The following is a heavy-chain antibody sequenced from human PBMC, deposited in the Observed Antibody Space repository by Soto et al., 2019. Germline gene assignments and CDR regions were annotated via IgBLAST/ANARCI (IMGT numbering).Heavy chain of an antibody. D-gene: IGHD3-22*01. CDR3: ASAAYYYDSSGYYDY. J-gene: IGHJ4*02. CDR2: ISYDGSNK. CDR1: GFTFSSYA. Sequence: DSGGGVVQPGRSLRLSCAASGFTFSSYAMHWVRQAPGKGLEWVAVISYDGSNKYYADSVKGRFTISRDNSKNTLYLQMNSLRAEDTAVYYCASAAYYYDSSGYYDYWGQGTLVTVSS. V-gene: IGHV3-30-3*01.